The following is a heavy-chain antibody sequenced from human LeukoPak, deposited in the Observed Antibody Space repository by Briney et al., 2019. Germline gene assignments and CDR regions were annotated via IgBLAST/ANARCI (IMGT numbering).Heavy chain of an antibody. Sequence: SETLSLTCTVSGGSISSSSYYWGWIRQPPGKGLEWIGSIYYSGSTYYNPSPKSRVTISVDTSKNQFSLKLSSVTAADTAVYYCARRDYDFWSGYPGAAFDIWGQGTMVTVSS. CDR2: IYYSGST. CDR1: GGSISSSSYY. D-gene: IGHD3-3*01. CDR3: ARRDYDFWSGYPGAAFDI. J-gene: IGHJ3*02. V-gene: IGHV4-39*01.